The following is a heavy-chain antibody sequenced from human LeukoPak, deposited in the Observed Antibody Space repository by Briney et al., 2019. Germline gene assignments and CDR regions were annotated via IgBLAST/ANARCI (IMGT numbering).Heavy chain of an antibody. CDR2: IYSGGTT. CDR1: GVTVSSNY. V-gene: IGHV3-53*01. Sequence: PGGSLRLSCAASGVTVSSNYMSWVRQAPGKGLEWVSVIYSGGTTYYADSVKGRFTISRDNSKNTLYLQMNSLRAEDTAVYYCARVDYGDYQYFQHWGQGTLVTVSS. D-gene: IGHD4-17*01. CDR3: ARVDYGDYQYFQH. J-gene: IGHJ1*01.